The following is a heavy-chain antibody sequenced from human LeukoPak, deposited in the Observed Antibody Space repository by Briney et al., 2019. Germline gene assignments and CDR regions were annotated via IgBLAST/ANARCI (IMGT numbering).Heavy chain of an antibody. V-gene: IGHV1-46*01. J-gene: IGHJ4*02. CDR3: AREGPGTGKYFDY. CDR2: INPSGSDT. CDR1: GYTXTTYY. D-gene: IGHD6-13*01. Sequence: ASVKVSCKASGYTXTTYYMHWVRQAPGQGLEWMGIINPSGSDTIYAQKFQGRVTMTRDTSTSTVDMELSSLRSEDTAVYYCAREGPGTGKYFDYWGQGTLVTVSS.